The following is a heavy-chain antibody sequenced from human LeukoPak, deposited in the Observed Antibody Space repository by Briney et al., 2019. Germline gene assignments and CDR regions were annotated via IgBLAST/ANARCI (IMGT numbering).Heavy chain of an antibody. Sequence: GGSLRLSCAASGFTCSDYYMTWIRQAPGKGLEWVSYISSSSSYTEYADSVKGRFTISRDNAKNSVYLQMNSLRADDTAVYYCAREGGYGSGRGWFDPWGQGTLVTVSS. J-gene: IGHJ5*02. V-gene: IGHV3-11*05. CDR3: AREGGYGSGRGWFDP. D-gene: IGHD3-10*01. CDR1: GFTCSDYY. CDR2: ISSSSSYT.